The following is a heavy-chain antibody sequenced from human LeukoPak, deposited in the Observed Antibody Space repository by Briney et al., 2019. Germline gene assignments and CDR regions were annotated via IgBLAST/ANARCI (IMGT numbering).Heavy chain of an antibody. D-gene: IGHD2-2*01. V-gene: IGHV3-7*01. J-gene: IGHJ6*04. CDR2: IKKDGSEK. CDR3: ATFAGVVPGGLLL. Sequence: PSETLSLTCAVYGGSISNYYWSWIRQSPGKGLEWVANIKKDGSEKEYVDSVKGRFSILRDNAKNSVYLQMNSLRAADTAVYFCATFAGVVPGGLLLWGKGTTVIVSS. CDR1: GGSISNYY.